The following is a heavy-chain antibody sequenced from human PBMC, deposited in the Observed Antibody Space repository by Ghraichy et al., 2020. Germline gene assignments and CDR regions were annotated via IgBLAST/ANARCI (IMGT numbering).Heavy chain of an antibody. CDR3: ARHPRAVVTPIIYWYFDL. CDR1: GGSISSYY. Sequence: LSLTCTVSGGSISSYYWSWIRQPPGKGLEWIGYIYYSGSTNYNPSLKSRVTISVDTSKNQFSLKLSSVTAADTAVYYCARHPRAVVTPIIYWYFDLWGRGTLVTVSS. D-gene: IGHD4-23*01. J-gene: IGHJ2*01. CDR2: IYYSGST. V-gene: IGHV4-59*08.